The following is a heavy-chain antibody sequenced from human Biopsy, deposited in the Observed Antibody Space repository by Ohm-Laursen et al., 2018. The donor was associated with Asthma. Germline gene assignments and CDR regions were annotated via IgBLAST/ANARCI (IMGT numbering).Heavy chain of an antibody. J-gene: IGHJ5*02. CDR3: ARTTYGDDGFDP. Sequence: SQTLSLTCLVSGGSIGRGGYYWSWMRHFPGKGLEWIGYIYYSGTTYYNPSLKGRVSISLDTSKNQFSLSLTSVTAADTAVYYCARTTYGDDGFDPWGQGTLATVSS. CDR2: IYYSGTT. CDR1: GGSIGRGGYY. D-gene: IGHD4-17*01. V-gene: IGHV4-31*03.